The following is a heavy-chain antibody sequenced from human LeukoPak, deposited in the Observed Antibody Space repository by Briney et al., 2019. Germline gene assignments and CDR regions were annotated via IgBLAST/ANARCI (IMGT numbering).Heavy chain of an antibody. J-gene: IGHJ4*02. Sequence: ASVKVSCQASGYTSTGYYMQWVRQAPGQGPEWMGWINPNSGDTSYAQKFQGRVTMTRDTSISTAYMELSRLRSDDTAVYYCASDSAGTIDYWGQGTLVTVSS. CDR1: GYTSTGYY. CDR3: ASDSAGTIDY. D-gene: IGHD6-13*01. CDR2: INPNSGDT. V-gene: IGHV1-2*02.